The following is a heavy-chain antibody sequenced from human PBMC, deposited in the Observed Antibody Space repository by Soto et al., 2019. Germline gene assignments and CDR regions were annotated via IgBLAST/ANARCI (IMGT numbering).Heavy chain of an antibody. CDR3: ARDKPGDYGGNTAGDLGY. D-gene: IGHD4-17*01. Sequence: NPGGSLRLSCVGSGFISSSYSMSWVRRAPGKGLEWVSSISSTGTYIYTADSVKGRFTISRNNADNSLYLEMNSLRVEDTAVYYCARDKPGDYGGNTAGDLGYWGQGTLVTVSS. J-gene: IGHJ4*02. V-gene: IGHV3-21*01. CDR2: ISSTGTYI. CDR1: GFISSSYS.